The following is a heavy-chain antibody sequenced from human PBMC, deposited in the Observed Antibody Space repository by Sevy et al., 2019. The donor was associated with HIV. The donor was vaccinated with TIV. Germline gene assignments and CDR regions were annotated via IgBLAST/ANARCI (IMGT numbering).Heavy chain of an antibody. V-gene: IGHV1-24*01. D-gene: IGHD3-22*01. CDR2: FDPEDGET. CDR3: ATTREYYEDSSGYLDF. J-gene: IGHJ4*02. Sequence: ASVKVSCKVSGYTLSELSIHWVRQAPGKGLEWMGRFDPEDGETIYAQKFQGGVTLTEDTSTDTAYMELRSLKTEDTAVYYCATTREYYEDSSGYLDFWGQGTLVTVSS. CDR1: GYTLSELS.